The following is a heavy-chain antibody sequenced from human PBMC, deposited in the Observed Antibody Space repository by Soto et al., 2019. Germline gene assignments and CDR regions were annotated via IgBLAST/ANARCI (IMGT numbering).Heavy chain of an antibody. V-gene: IGHV3-15*01. D-gene: IGHD3-16*01. J-gene: IGHJ4*02. CDR3: TTDYWGPMITLGGY. CDR1: GFTSSNAW. Sequence: EVQLVESGGGLVKPGGSLRLSCAASGFTSSNAWMSWVRQAPGKGLEWVGRIKSKTDGGTTDYAAPVKGRFTISRDDSKNTLYLQMNSLKTEDTAVYYCTTDYWGPMITLGGYWGQGTLVTVSS. CDR2: IKSKTDGGTT.